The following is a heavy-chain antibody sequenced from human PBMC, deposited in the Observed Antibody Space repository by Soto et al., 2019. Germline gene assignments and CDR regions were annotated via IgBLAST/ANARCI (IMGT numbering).Heavy chain of an antibody. J-gene: IGHJ4*02. V-gene: IGHV1-69*13. CDR2: IIPIFGTA. D-gene: IGHD2-21*01. Sequence: SVKISCKASGGTFSSYAISWVRQAPGQGLEWKGGIIPIFGTANYAQKFQGRVTITADESTSTAYMELSSLRSEDTAVYYCAKGQLSLLQFDYWGQGTLVTVSS. CDR1: GGTFSSYA. CDR3: AKGQLSLLQFDY.